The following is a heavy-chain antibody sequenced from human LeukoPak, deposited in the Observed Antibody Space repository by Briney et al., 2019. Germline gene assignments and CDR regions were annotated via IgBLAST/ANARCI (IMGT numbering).Heavy chain of an antibody. CDR1: GFTFSSYA. J-gene: IGHJ6*02. Sequence: GKSLRLSCAASGFTFSSYAMSWVRQAPGKGLEWVSAISGSGGSTYYADSVKGRFTISRDNSKNTLYLQMNSLRAEDTAVYYXXXXXXXXXXXXXXXXXPYYYGMDVWGQGTTVTVSS. CDR3: XXXXXXXXXXXXXXXXPYYYGMDV. V-gene: IGHV3-23*01. CDR2: ISGSGGST.